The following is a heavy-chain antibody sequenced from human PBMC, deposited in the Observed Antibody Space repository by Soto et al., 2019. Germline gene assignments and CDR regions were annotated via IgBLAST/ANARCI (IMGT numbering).Heavy chain of an antibody. V-gene: IGHV2-5*02. Sequence: QITLKESGPTLVKPTQPLTVTCTFSGFSFSVNGVAVGWIRQPPGQALESLALIYWDDDQRYNPSLKDRLTITKDTSRNQVVLTMTNMDPVDTATYYCAHKRDVSRGFKFWGQGTLVTVSS. D-gene: IGHD3-10*01. CDR2: IYWDDDQ. J-gene: IGHJ4*02. CDR1: GFSFSVNGVA. CDR3: AHKRDVSRGFKF.